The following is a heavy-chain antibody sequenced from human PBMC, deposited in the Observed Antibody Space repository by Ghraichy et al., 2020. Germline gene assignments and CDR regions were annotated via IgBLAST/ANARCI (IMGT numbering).Heavy chain of an antibody. CDR3: ARRAGGNWNWFDP. D-gene: IGHD4-23*01. J-gene: IGHJ5*02. CDR2: IYYSGST. Sequence: SQTLSLTCTVSGGSISSSSYYWGWIRQPPGKGLEWIGSIYYSGSTYYNPSLKSRVTISVDTSKNQFSLKLSSVTAADTAVYYCARRAGGNWNWFDPWGQGTLVTVSS. CDR1: GGSISSSSYY. V-gene: IGHV4-39*01.